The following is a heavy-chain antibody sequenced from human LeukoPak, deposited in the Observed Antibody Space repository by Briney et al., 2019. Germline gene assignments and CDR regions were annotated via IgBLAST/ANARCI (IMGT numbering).Heavy chain of an antibody. D-gene: IGHD3-10*01. CDR3: AKDAIRGNGIYDAFDI. J-gene: IGHJ3*02. Sequence: GGSLRLSCAASGFTFSTYCMSWVRQAPGKGLEWVSTIGNTETYYADSVKGRFTISRDNRQNTVYLQMTSLRAEDTAVYFCAKDAIRGNGIYDAFDIWGQGTRVTVSS. V-gene: IGHV3-23*01. CDR1: GFTFSTYC. CDR2: IGNTET.